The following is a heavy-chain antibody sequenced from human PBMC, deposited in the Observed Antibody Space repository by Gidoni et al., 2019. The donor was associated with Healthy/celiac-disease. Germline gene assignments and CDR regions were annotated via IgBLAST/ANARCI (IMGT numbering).Heavy chain of an antibody. V-gene: IGHV3-7*01. CDR3: ARGIGDGYNTDAFDI. Sequence: EVQLVESGGGLVQPGGSLRLPCAASGFTFSSYWMSWVRQAPGKGLEWVANIKQDGSEKYYVDSVKGRFTISRDNAKNSLYLQMNSLRAEDTAVYYCARGIGDGYNTDAFDIWGQGTMVTVSS. CDR2: IKQDGSEK. D-gene: IGHD5-12*01. CDR1: GFTFSSYW. J-gene: IGHJ3*02.